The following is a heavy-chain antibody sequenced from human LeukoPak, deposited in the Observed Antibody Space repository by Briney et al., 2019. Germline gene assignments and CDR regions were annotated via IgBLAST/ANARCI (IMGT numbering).Heavy chain of an antibody. CDR1: GGSISSSGYY. CDR3: AREVCSSTSCYRAGWFDP. J-gene: IGHJ5*02. V-gene: IGHV4-39*02. Sequence: SETLSLTCTVSGGSISSSGYYWGWIRQPPGKGLEWIGSIYYSGSTYYNPSLKSRVTISVDTSKNQFSLKLSSVTAADTAVYYCAREVCSSTSCYRAGWFDPWGQGTLVTVSS. D-gene: IGHD2-2*01. CDR2: IYYSGST.